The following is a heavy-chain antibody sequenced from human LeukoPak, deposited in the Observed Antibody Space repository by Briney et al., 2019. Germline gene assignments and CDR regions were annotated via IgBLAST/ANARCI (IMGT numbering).Heavy chain of an antibody. Sequence: SETLSLTCTVSGGSISSYYWSWIRQPPGKGLEWIGYIYYSGSTNYNPSLKSRVTVSVDTSKNQFSLKLSSVTVADTAVYYCARGDSSGYPPKQCFDSWGQGTLATVSS. CDR2: IYYSGST. D-gene: IGHD3-22*01. V-gene: IGHV4-59*01. J-gene: IGHJ4*02. CDR1: GGSISSYY. CDR3: ARGDSSGYPPKQCFDS.